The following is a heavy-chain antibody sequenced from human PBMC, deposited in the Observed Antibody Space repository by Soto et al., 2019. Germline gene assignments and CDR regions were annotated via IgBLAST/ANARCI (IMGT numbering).Heavy chain of an antibody. CDR2: IIPIFGTA. Sequence: QVQLVQSGAEVKKPGSSVKVSCKASGGTFSSYAISWVRQAPGQGLEWMGGIIPIFGTANYAQKFQGRVTLSAHESTCTAYMELSSLRSEATAVYYCARDRTRYYGSGSGYYGMDVWGQGTTVTVSS. V-gene: IGHV1-69*12. D-gene: IGHD3-10*01. J-gene: IGHJ6*02. CDR3: ARDRTRYYGSGSGYYGMDV. CDR1: GGTFSSYA.